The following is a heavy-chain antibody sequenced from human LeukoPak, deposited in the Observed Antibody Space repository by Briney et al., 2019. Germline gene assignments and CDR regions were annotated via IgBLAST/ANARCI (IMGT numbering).Heavy chain of an antibody. CDR2: INPNSGET. J-gene: IGHJ4*02. CDR1: GYTFNANY. CDR3: ARVGTSYCSTRYGCYPVWYFDN. D-gene: IGHD2-2*01. Sequence: GASVKVSCKASGYTFNANYIHWVRQAPGQGLEWMGWINPNSGETNYSQKFQGRFIVTRDTSISTAYMELSRLTSDDTAVYYCARVGTSYCSTRYGCYPVWYFDNWGQGTLVTVSA. V-gene: IGHV1-2*02.